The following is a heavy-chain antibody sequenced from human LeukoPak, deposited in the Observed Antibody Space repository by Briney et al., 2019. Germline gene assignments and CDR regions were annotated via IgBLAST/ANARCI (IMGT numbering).Heavy chain of an antibody. D-gene: IGHD6-13*01. V-gene: IGHV3-48*02. CDR3: ARAEIWRIAAAGPDY. CDR1: GFTFSSYS. J-gene: IGHJ4*02. Sequence: PGGSLRLSCAASGFTFSSYSMNWVRQAPGKGLEWVSYISSSSSTIYYADSVKGRFTISRDNAKNSLYLQMNSLRDEDTAVYYCARAEIWRIAAAGPDYWGQGTLVTVSS. CDR2: ISSSSSTI.